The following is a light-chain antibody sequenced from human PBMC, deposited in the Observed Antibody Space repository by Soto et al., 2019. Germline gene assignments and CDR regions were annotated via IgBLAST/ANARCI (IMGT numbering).Light chain of an antibody. J-gene: IGLJ2*01. CDR2: SND. CDR1: SSNIGSNT. Sequence: SVLTQPPSASGTPGQRVTISCSGGSSNIGSNTVHWYQQLPGTAPKPLIYSNDQRPSGVPDRFSGSKSGTSGSLAISGLESEDETDYYCAAWDDGLNGVVFGGGTKLTVL. CDR3: AAWDDGLNGVV. V-gene: IGLV1-44*01.